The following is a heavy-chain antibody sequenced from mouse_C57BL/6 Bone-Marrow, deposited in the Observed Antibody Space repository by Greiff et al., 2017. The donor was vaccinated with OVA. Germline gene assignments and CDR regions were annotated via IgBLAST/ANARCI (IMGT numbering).Heavy chain of an antibody. CDR2: SRNKASDYTT. Sequence: EVKLMESGGGLVQSGRSLRLSCATSGFTFSDFYMEWVRQAPGKGLEWIAASRNKASDYTTEYSASVKGRFIVSRDTSQSILYLQMNALRAEDTAIYYCASADGYWFAYWGPGTLVTVSA. D-gene: IGHD1-1*01. CDR1: GFTFSDFY. J-gene: IGHJ3*01. CDR3: ASADGYWFAY. V-gene: IGHV7-1*01.